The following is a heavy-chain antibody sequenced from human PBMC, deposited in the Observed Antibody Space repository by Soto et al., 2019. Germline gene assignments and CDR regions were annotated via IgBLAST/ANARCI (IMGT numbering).Heavy chain of an antibody. V-gene: IGHV6-1*01. CDR3: ASGMYYYDSSAPSDAFDI. CDR1: GDSVSSNSAA. J-gene: IGHJ3*02. Sequence: PSPTLSLTCAISGDSVSSNSAAWNWIRQSPSRGLEWLGRTYYRSKWYNDYAVSVKSRITINPDTSKNQFSLQLNSVTPEDTAVYYCASGMYYYDSSAPSDAFDIWGQGTMVTVSS. D-gene: IGHD3-22*01. CDR2: TYYRSKWYN.